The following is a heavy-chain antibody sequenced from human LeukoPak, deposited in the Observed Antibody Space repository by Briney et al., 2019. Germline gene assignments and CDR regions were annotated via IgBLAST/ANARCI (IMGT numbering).Heavy chain of an antibody. Sequence: SETLSLTCTVSGGSISSYYWSWIRQPPGKGLEWIGYIYYSGSTNYNPSLKSRVTISVDTSKNQFSLNLSSVTAADTAVYYCARDVATAPDDWGQGTLVTVSS. CDR2: IYYSGST. D-gene: IGHD1-26*01. CDR3: ARDVATAPDD. V-gene: IGHV4-59*12. CDR1: GGSISSYY. J-gene: IGHJ4*02.